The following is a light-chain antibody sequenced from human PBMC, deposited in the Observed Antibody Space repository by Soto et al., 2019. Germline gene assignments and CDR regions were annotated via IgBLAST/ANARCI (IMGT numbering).Light chain of an antibody. J-gene: IGLJ1*01. CDR2: DVS. V-gene: IGLV2-11*01. CDR1: SSDVGGYIY. CDR3: CSYAGSPRYV. Sequence: QSALTQPRSVSGSPGQSVTISCTGTSSDVGGYIYVSWYKQHPGKAPKVMIYDVSERPSGVPDRFSGSKSGNTASLTISGLQAEDEADYYCCSYAGSPRYVFGTGTKLTVL.